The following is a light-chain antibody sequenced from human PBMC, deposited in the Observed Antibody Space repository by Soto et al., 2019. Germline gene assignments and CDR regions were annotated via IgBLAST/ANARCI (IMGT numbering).Light chain of an antibody. CDR2: LNSDGSH. Sequence: QPVLTQSPSASASLGASVKLTCTLSSGHSTYAIAWHQQQPEKGPRYLMKLNSDGSHSKGDGIPDRFSGSSSGAERYLTISSLQSEDEADYYCQNWGTGIEVIFGGGTKLTVL. CDR1: SGHSTYA. J-gene: IGLJ2*01. V-gene: IGLV4-69*01. CDR3: QNWGTGIEVI.